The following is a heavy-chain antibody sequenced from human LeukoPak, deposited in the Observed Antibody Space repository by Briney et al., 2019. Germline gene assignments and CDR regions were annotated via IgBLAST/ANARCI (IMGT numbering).Heavy chain of an antibody. CDR2: ISSNGGST. CDR1: GFTFSSYA. CDR3: VKVRLTGRDAFDI. Sequence: GGSLRLSCSASGFTFSSYAMHWVRQAPGKGLEYVSAISSNGGSTYYADSVKGRFTISRDNSKNTLYLQMGSLRAEDTAVYYCVKVRLTGRDAFDIWGQGTMVTVSS. J-gene: IGHJ3*02. V-gene: IGHV3-64D*06. D-gene: IGHD3-9*01.